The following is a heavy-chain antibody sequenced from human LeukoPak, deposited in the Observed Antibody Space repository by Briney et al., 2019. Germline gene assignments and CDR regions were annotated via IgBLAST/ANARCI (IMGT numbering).Heavy chain of an antibody. D-gene: IGHD3-10*01. CDR3: ARGMVAHYYYYYGMDV. J-gene: IGHJ6*02. V-gene: IGHV5-51*01. CDR1: GYSFTSYW. Sequence: GESLKISCKGSGYSFTSYWIGWVRQMPGKGLEWMGIIYPGDSDTRYSPSFQGQVTISADKSISTAYLQWSSLKASDTAMYYCARGMVAHYYYYYGMDVWGQGTTVTVSS. CDR2: IYPGDSDT.